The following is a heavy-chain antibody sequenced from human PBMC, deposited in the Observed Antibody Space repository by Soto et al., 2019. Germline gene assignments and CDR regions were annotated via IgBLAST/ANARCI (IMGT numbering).Heavy chain of an antibody. Sequence: QVQLQESGPGLVKPSQTLSLTCTVSGGSISSGDYYWSWIRQPPGKGLEWIGYIYYSGSTYYNPSLKRRVTISVDTSKNQFSLKLSSVTAADTAVYYCARVVGQLLYYFDYWGQGTLVTVSS. CDR1: GGSISSGDYY. CDR2: IYYSGST. CDR3: ARVVGQLLYYFDY. V-gene: IGHV4-30-4*01. D-gene: IGHD2-2*01. J-gene: IGHJ4*02.